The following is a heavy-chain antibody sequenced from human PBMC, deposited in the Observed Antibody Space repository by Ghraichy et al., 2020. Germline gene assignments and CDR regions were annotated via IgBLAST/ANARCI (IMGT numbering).Heavy chain of an antibody. CDR2: IIPIFGTA. CDR3: ARTLLAVAGTTIGYYYYGMDV. J-gene: IGHJ6*02. CDR1: GGTFSSYA. Sequence: SVKVSCKASGGTFSSYAISWVRQAPGQGLEWMGGIIPIFGTANYAQKFQGRVTITADESTSTAYMELSSLRSEDTAVYYCARTLLAVAGTTIGYYYYGMDVWGQGTTVTVSS. V-gene: IGHV1-69*13. D-gene: IGHD6-19*01.